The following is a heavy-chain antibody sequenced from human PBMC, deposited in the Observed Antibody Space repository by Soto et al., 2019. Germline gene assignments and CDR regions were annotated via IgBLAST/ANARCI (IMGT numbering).Heavy chain of an antibody. V-gene: IGHV3-15*07. Sequence: NPGGSLRLSCAASGFTFSNAWMNWVRQAPGKGLEWVGRIKSKANGETTDYAAPVKGRFTISRDDSKDTVYLQMNSLKTEDTAVYFCTTEGLRYDWGPGTLVTVSS. J-gene: IGHJ4*02. CDR3: TTEGLRYD. CDR1: GFTFSNAW. CDR2: IKSKANGETT. D-gene: IGHD3-9*01.